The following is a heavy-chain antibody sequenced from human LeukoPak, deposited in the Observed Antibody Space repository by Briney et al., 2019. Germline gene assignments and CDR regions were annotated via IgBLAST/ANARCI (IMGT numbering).Heavy chain of an antibody. Sequence: PGGSLRLSCVGSGFTVSSNYMNWVRQAPGKGLEWVSGISGSGETTFYADSVRGRFAISRDISKTTLYLQINSLRAEDAAVYYCAKRRDAGITGTTGGLDVWGQGTTVTVSS. V-gene: IGHV3-23*01. CDR1: GFTVSSNY. CDR3: AKRRDAGITGTTGGLDV. D-gene: IGHD1-20*01. CDR2: ISGSGETT. J-gene: IGHJ3*01.